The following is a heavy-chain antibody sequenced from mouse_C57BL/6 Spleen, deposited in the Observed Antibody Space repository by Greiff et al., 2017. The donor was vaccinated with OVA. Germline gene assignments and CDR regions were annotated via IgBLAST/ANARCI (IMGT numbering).Heavy chain of an antibody. CDR1: GYTFTSYW. J-gene: IGHJ1*03. V-gene: IGHV1-59*01. CDR3: ARREGNGNYWYFDV. D-gene: IGHD2-1*01. CDR2: IDPSDSYT. Sequence: QVQLQQSGAQLVRPGTSVKLSCKASGYTFTSYWMHWVKQRPGQGLEWIGVIDPSDSYTNYNQKFKGKATLTVDTSSSTAYMQLSSLTSEDSAVYYCARREGNGNYWYFDVWGTGTTVTVSS.